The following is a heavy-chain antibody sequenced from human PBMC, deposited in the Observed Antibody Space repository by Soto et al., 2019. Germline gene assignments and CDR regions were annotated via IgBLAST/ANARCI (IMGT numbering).Heavy chain of an antibody. CDR3: ASSIAAAVQSPGVY. Sequence: QVQLVESGGGVVQPGRSLRLSCAASGFTFSSYGMHWVRQAPGKGLEWVAVISYDGSNKYYADSVKGRFTISRDNSKNTLYLQMNSLRAEDTAVYYCASSIAAAVQSPGVYWGQGTLVTVSS. V-gene: IGHV3-30*03. CDR1: GFTFSSYG. CDR2: ISYDGSNK. D-gene: IGHD6-13*01. J-gene: IGHJ4*02.